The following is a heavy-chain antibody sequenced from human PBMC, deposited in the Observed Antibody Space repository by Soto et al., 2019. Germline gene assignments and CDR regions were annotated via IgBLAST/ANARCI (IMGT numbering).Heavy chain of an antibody. CDR1: GFTFSSYS. V-gene: IGHV3-21*01. J-gene: IGHJ4*02. Sequence: PGGSLRLSCAVSGFTFSSYSMNWVRQAPGKVLEWVSSISSGNSYIYYADSVRGRFTVSRDNAKSSLYLQMNSLRAEDTAVYYCATQMDYNILTGYRPFDYWGQGTLVTVSS. CDR2: ISSGNSYI. D-gene: IGHD3-9*01. CDR3: ATQMDYNILTGYRPFDY.